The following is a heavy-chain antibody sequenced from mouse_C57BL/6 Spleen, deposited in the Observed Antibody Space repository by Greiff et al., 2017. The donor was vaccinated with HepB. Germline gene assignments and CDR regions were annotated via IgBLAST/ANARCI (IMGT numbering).Heavy chain of an antibody. V-gene: IGHV5-12*01. CDR1: GFTFSDYY. D-gene: IGHD1-2*01. CDR3: ARPSYGPDWYFDV. Sequence: EVQRVESGGGLVQPGGSLKLSCAASGFTFSDYYMYWVRQTPEKRLEWVAYISNGGGSTYYPDTVKGRFTISRDNAKNTLYLQMSRLKSEDTAMYYCARPSYGPDWYFDVWGTGTTVTVSS. CDR2: ISNGGGST. J-gene: IGHJ1*03.